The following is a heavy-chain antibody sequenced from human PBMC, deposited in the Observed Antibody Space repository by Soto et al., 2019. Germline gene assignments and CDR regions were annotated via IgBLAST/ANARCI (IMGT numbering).Heavy chain of an antibody. Sequence: QMQLQESGPGLVKPSQTLSLTCTVSGGSIISGDYYWSWIRQPPGKGLEWIGYIYYNGITYYNPSLKSRVIISVDTSKNQFSLSLNAVTAADTAVYFCARVMGRGHYYENSGELWGQGTLFTVSS. CDR2: IYYNGIT. V-gene: IGHV4-30-4*01. CDR3: ARVMGRGHYYENSGEL. J-gene: IGHJ4*02. D-gene: IGHD3-22*01. CDR1: GGSIISGDYY.